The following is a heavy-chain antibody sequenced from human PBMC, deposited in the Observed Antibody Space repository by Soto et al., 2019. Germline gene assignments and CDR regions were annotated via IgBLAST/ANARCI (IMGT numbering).Heavy chain of an antibody. D-gene: IGHD5-18*01. CDR2: IYYSGST. J-gene: IGHJ6*02. V-gene: IGHV4-59*01. CDR3: ARFLGGVDTSFYGMDV. Sequence: SETLSLTCTVSGGSISSYYWSWIRQPPGKGLEWIGYIYYSGSTNYNPSLKSRVTISVDTSKNQFSLKLSSVTAADTAVYYCARFLGGVDTSFYGMDVWGQGTTVTVSS. CDR1: GGSISSYY.